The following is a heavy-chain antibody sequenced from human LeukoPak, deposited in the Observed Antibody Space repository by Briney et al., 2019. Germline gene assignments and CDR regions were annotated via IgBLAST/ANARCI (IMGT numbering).Heavy chain of an antibody. CDR1: GGSISSGDYY. D-gene: IGHD2-2*01. J-gene: IGHJ3*02. CDR3: ARGGGYCSGTSCYPNAFDI. V-gene: IGHV4-30-4*08. CDR2: IYYSGST. Sequence: SQTLSLTCTVSGGSISSGDYYWSWIRQPPGKGLEWIGYIYYSGSTYYNPSLKSRVTISVDTSKNQFSLKLSSVTAADTAVYYCARGGGYCSGTSCYPNAFDIWGQGTMVTVSS.